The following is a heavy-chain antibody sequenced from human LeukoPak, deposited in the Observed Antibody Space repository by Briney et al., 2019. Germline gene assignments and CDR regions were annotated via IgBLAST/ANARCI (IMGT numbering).Heavy chain of an antibody. CDR3: ARASTVTTHWFDP. J-gene: IGHJ5*02. Sequence: SETLSLTCAVYGGSFSGYYWSWIRQPPGKGLEWIGEINHSGSTNYNPSLKSRVTISVDTSKNQFSLKLSSVTAADTAVYYCARASTVTTHWFDPWGQGTLVTVSS. CDR1: GGSFSGYY. D-gene: IGHD4-17*01. V-gene: IGHV4-34*01. CDR2: INHSGST.